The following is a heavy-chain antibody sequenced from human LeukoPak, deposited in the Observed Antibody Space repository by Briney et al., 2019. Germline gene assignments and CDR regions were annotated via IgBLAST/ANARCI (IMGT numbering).Heavy chain of an antibody. D-gene: IGHD2-2*02. Sequence: PGGSLRLSCAASGFTFSSYSMNWVRQAPGKGLEWVSSISSSGSYIYFADSMKGRFTISRDNAGNSVHLQMNSLRVDDTAVYFCARDVSRDVSCYTDWGQGTLVTVSS. V-gene: IGHV3-21*01. CDR3: ARDVSRDVSCYTD. CDR1: GFTFSSYS. J-gene: IGHJ4*02. CDR2: ISSSGSYI.